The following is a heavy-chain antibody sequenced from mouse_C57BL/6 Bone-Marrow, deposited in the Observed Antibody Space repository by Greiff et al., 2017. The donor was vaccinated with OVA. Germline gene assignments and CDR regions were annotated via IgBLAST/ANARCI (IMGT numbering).Heavy chain of an antibody. CDR1: GFTFSDYG. Sequence: EVKLVESGGGLVKPGGSLKLSCAASGFTFSDYGMHWVRQAPEKGLEWVAYISSGSSTIYYADTVKGRFTISRDNAKNTLFLQMTSLRSEDTAMYYCARRLLWVRAYYYAMDYWGQGTSVTVSS. CDR3: ARRLLWVRAYYYAMDY. V-gene: IGHV5-17*01. J-gene: IGHJ4*01. CDR2: ISSGSSTI. D-gene: IGHD2-14*01.